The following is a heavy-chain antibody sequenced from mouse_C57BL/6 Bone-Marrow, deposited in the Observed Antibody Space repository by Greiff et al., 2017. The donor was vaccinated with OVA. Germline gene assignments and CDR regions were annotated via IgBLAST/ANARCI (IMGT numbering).Heavy chain of an antibody. CDR3: ARHGSYYSNYGFAY. J-gene: IGHJ3*01. D-gene: IGHD2-5*01. V-gene: IGHV1-62-2*01. CDR1: GYTFTEYT. CDR2: FYPGSGSI. Sequence: QVQLQQSGAELVKPGASVKLSCKASGYTFTEYTIPWVKQRPGQGLEWIGWFYPGSGSIKYNEKFKDKATWTADKSSSTVYMELSRLTSEDSAFYFCARHGSYYSNYGFAYWGQGTLVTVAA.